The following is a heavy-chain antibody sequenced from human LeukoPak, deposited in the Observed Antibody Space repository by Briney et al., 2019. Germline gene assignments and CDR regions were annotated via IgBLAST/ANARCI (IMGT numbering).Heavy chain of an antibody. CDR2: IKPKTDGGTT. CDR3: TTIGYCTNGVCPNDY. D-gene: IGHD2-8*01. Sequence: GGSLRLSCAASGFTFSNAYMNWVRQAPGKGLEWVGRIKPKTDGGTTDYAAPVKGRFTISRDDSKNTLYLQMNSLKTEDTAVYYCTTIGYCTNGVCPNDYWGQGTLVTVSS. V-gene: IGHV3-15*07. J-gene: IGHJ4*02. CDR1: GFTFSNAY.